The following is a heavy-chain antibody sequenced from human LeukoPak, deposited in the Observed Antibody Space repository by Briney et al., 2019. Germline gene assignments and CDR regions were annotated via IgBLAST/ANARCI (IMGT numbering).Heavy chain of an antibody. CDR3: ASGYCSSTSCSTFDY. D-gene: IGHD2-2*03. CDR1: GYTFTSYG. CDR2: ISAYNGNT. V-gene: IGHV1-18*01. J-gene: IGHJ4*02. Sequence: ASVKVSCKASGYTFTSYGISWVRQAPGQGLGWMGWISAYNGNTNYAQKLQGRVTMTTDTSTSTAYMELRSLRSDDTAVYYCASGYCSSTSCSTFDYWGQGTLVTVSS.